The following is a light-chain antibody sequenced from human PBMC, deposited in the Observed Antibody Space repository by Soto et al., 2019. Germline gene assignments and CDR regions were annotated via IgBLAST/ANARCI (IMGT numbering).Light chain of an antibody. Sequence: QSVLTQSPSASASLGASVKLTCTLSSGHSSYAIAWHQQQPEKGPRYLMKVNSNGSHSKGDGIPDRFSGSSSGAERYLTISRLQSEDEADYYCQTWGSGIRVVFGGGTKLTVL. CDR2: VNSNGSH. V-gene: IGLV4-69*01. J-gene: IGLJ2*01. CDR3: QTWGSGIRVV. CDR1: SGHSSYA.